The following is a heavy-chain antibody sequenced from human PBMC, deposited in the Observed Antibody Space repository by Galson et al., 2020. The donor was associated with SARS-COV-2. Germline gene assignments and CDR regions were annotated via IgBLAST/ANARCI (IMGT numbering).Heavy chain of an antibody. CDR2: IYYSGST. D-gene: IGHD3-3*01. CDR3: AGARAITIFGVVTNFDY. Sequence: SETLSLTCTVSGGSISSGGYYWSWIRQHPGKGLEWIGYIYYSGSTYYNPSLKSRVTISVDTSKNQFSLKLSSVTAADTAVYYCAGARAITIFGVVTNFDYWGQGTLVTVSS. J-gene: IGHJ4*02. CDR1: GGSISSGGYY. V-gene: IGHV4-31*03.